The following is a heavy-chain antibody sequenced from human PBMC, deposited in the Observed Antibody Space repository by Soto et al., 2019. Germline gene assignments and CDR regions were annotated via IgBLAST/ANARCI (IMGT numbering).Heavy chain of an antibody. V-gene: IGHV4-30-4*01. D-gene: IGHD2-15*01. CDR3: ARRGYCSGGSCDSLYYYYYGMDV. CDR2: IYYSGST. J-gene: IGHJ6*02. CDR1: GGSISSSNYY. Sequence: SETLSLTCTVSGGSISSSNYYWSWIRQPPGKGLEWIGHIYYSGSTYYNPSLKSRVTISVDTSKNQFSLKLSPVTAADTAVYYCARRGYCSGGSCDSLYYYYYGMDVWGQGTTVTVSS.